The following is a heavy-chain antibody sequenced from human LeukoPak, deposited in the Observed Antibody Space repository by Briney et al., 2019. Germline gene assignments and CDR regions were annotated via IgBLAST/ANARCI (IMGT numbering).Heavy chain of an antibody. CDR2: IGGSGDRT. Sequence: GGSLRLSCAASGFTFSNYAMSWVRQAPGKGLEWVSVIGGSGDRTYYADSVKGRFTISRDNSKNTLYLQMNSLRAEDTAVYYCAKENIAAQYTYSYWGQGTLVTVSS. J-gene: IGHJ4*02. D-gene: IGHD6-6*01. V-gene: IGHV3-23*01. CDR3: AKENIAAQYTYSY. CDR1: GFTFSNYA.